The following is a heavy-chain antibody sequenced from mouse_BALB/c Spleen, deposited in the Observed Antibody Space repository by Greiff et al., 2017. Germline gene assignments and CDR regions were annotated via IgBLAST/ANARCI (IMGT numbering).Heavy chain of an antibody. V-gene: IGHV1-63*02. CDR2: IYPGGGYT. CDR1: GYTFTNYW. Sequence: QVHVKQSGAELVRPGTSVKISCKASGYTFTNYWLGWVKQRPGHGLEWIGDIYPGGGYTNYNEKFKGKATLTADTSSSTAYMQLSSLTSEDSAVYFCARRPYGNYDYWGQGTTLTVSS. J-gene: IGHJ2*01. D-gene: IGHD2-10*02. CDR3: ARRPYGNYDY.